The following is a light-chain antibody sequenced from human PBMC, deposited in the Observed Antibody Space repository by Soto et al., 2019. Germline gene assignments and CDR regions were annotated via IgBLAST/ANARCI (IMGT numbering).Light chain of an antibody. Sequence: EIVLTQSPATLSLSPGERAALSCRASQSVSTYLTWYQQKPVQAPSLLIYDASNRAPRIPARFSGSGSGTDFPLTISSLEPEDIAVYYCQQRSNWLFGGGTKVDIK. CDR3: QQRSNWL. V-gene: IGKV3-11*01. CDR2: DAS. J-gene: IGKJ4*01. CDR1: QSVSTY.